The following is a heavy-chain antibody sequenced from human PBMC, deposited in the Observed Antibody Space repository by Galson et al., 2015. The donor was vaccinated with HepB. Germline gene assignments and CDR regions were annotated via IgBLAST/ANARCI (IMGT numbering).Heavy chain of an antibody. CDR2: IIPIFGTA. Sequence: SVKVSCKASGGTFSRYAISWVRQAPGQGLEWMGGIIPIFGTANYAQKFQGRVTITADESTSTAYMELSSLRSEDTAVYYCARGLGDNSHYYYYMDVWGKGTTVTVSS. J-gene: IGHJ6*03. V-gene: IGHV1-69*13. CDR1: GGTFSRYA. D-gene: IGHD4-17*01. CDR3: ARGLGDNSHYYYYMDV.